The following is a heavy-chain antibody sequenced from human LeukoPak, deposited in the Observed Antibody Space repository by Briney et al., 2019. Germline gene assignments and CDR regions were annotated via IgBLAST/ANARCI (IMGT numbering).Heavy chain of an antibody. J-gene: IGHJ5*02. D-gene: IGHD2-15*01. V-gene: IGHV3-30*02. Sequence: GGSLRLSCATSGVILSTYGMHWVRQAPGKGLEWVAIIRYDGSNKAYADSVKGRFTISRDTSKKTLYLQMNSLRAEDTAVYYCAKGIGYCSGGSCHNWFDPWGQGTLVTVSS. CDR3: AKGIGYCSGGSCHNWFDP. CDR1: GVILSTYG. CDR2: IRYDGSNK.